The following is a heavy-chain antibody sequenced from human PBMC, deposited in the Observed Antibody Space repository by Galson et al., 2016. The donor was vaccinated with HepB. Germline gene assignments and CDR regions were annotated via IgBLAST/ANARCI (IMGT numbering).Heavy chain of an antibody. Sequence: PALVKPTQTLTLTCTFSGFSLSTNGVGVGWIRQPPGKALEWLALIYWDDDSRYRPSLKNRPNITRDTSKNQVVLRMTNVDPVDTATYYCVHKEASFDYWGQGTLVTVSS. V-gene: IGHV2-5*02. J-gene: IGHJ4*02. CDR2: IYWDDDS. CDR1: GFSLSTNGVG. CDR3: VHKEASFDY.